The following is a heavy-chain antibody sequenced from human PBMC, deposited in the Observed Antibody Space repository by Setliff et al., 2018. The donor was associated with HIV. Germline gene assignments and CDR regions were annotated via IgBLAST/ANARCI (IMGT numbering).Heavy chain of an antibody. J-gene: IGHJ4*02. CDR1: VGALGSYY. V-gene: IGHV4-34*01. D-gene: IGHD3-22*01. Sequence: SETLSLTCGVYVGALGSYYCSWIRQSPGKGLEWIGEINYSGSTNYNPSLKSRVTISIDTSQNQFSLKVRSVTAADTAVYYCATRAIVVIPDYWGQGTLVTVSS. CDR2: INYSGST. CDR3: ATRAIVVIPDY.